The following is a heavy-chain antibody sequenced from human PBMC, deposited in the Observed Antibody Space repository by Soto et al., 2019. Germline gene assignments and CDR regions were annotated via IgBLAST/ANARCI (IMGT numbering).Heavy chain of an antibody. V-gene: IGHV5-51*01. J-gene: IGHJ6*02. CDR2: IYPGDSDT. CDR3: ARQPDIVATITSYYYGMDV. D-gene: IGHD5-12*01. CDR1: GYSFTSYW. Sequence: GESLKISCKGSGYSFTSYWIGWVRQMPGKGLEWMGIIYPGDSDTRYSPSFQGQVTISADKSISTAYLQWSSLKASGTAMYYCARQPDIVATITSYYYGMDVWGQGTTVTVSS.